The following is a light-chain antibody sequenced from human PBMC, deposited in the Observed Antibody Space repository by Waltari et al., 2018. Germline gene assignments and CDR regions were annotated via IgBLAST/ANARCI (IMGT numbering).Light chain of an antibody. V-gene: IGKV4-1*01. Sequence: DIVMTQSPESLTVSLGDRATINCKSSQSLFYNSNNQNYLAWYQQKPGQPPKVLIYWASTRESGVPERCSGSGSVTDFTLTITNLQPEDVAVYYCQQYYSTFLTFGGGTKVE. J-gene: IGKJ4*01. CDR2: WAS. CDR3: QQYYSTFLT. CDR1: QSLFYNSNNQNY.